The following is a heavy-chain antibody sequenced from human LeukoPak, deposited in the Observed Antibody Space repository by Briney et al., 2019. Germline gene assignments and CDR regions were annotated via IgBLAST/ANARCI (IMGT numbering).Heavy chain of an antibody. CDR3: ATRDEQWLYGINYYYMDV. CDR1: GYTFTDYY. Sequence: ASVKVSCKTSGYTFTDYYMHWVRQAPGQGLEWMGWINPNSGGTNYAQKLQGRVTMTTDTSTSTAYMELRSLRSDDTAVYYCATRDEQWLYGINYYYMDVWGKGTTVTVSS. J-gene: IGHJ6*03. D-gene: IGHD6-19*01. V-gene: IGHV1-2*02. CDR2: INPNSGGT.